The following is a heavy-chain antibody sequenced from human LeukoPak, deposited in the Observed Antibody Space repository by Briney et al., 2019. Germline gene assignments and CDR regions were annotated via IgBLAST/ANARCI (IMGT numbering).Heavy chain of an antibody. V-gene: IGHV4-59*01. D-gene: IGHD2-2*01. J-gene: IGHJ6*03. CDR1: GGSISSYF. CDR2: IYYSGST. CDR3: ARAGGYQLPRPYYYCMDV. Sequence: SETLSLTCTVSGGSISSYFWSWIRQPPERGLEWIGYIYYSGSTNYNPSLKSRVTISVDTSKNQFSLKLSSVTAADTAVYYCARAGGYQLPRPYYYCMDVWGKGTTVTISS.